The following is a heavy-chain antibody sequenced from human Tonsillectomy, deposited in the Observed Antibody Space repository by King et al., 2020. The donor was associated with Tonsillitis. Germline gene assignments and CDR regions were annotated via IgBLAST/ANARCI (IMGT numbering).Heavy chain of an antibody. CDR3: GGATANRGGFDI. J-gene: IGHJ3*02. CDR1: GVAITSGGYY. CDR2: IYYGGNT. Sequence: QLQESGPGLVKPSQTLSLTCTVSGVAITSGGYYWSWIRPYPGKGLGWIGYIYYGGNTYYNPSLKSRVIISVDASKNQFSLKVNSVTAADTALYYCGGATANRGGFDIWGLGTMVAVSS. V-gene: IGHV4-31*03. D-gene: IGHD2-8*01.